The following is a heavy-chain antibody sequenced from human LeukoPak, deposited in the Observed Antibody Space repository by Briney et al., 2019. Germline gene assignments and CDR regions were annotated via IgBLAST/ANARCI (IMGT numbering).Heavy chain of an antibody. CDR2: INHSGST. V-gene: IGHV4-34*01. CDR3: ARGLYRLSTYSSSSCVYFDY. CDR1: GGSFSGYY. D-gene: IGHD6-13*01. J-gene: IGHJ4*02. Sequence: KPSETLSLTCAVYGGSFSGYYWSWIRQPPGKGLEWIGEINHSGSTNYNPSLKSRVTISVDTSKNQFSLKLSSVTAADTAVYYCARGLYRLSTYSSSSCVYFDYWGQGTLVTVSS.